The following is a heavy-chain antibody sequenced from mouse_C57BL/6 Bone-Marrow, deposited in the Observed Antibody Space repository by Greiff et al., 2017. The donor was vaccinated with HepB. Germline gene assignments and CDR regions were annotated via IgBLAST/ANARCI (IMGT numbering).Heavy chain of an antibody. CDR2: IRNEANGYTT. J-gene: IGHJ1*03. Sequence: EVLLVESGGGLVQPGGSLRISCAASGFTFTDYYMSWVRQPPGKALEWLGFIRNEANGYTTEYSASVKGRLTITRDNSQSILYLQMNSLRAEDSAAYYCARSSYDDDRYFDFWGTGTPVTVSA. D-gene: IGHD2-4*01. CDR1: GFTFTDYY. V-gene: IGHV7-3*01. CDR3: ARSSYDDDRYFDF.